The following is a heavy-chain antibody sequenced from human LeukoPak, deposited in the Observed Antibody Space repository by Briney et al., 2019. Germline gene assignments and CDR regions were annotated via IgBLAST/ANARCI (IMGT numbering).Heavy chain of an antibody. CDR3: ARLSGCGLHYYYYMDV. CDR1: GYSMRSGYY. CDR2: VYNSGST. J-gene: IGHJ6*03. Sequence: SETLSLTCSVSGYSMRSGYYWGWIRQPPGKGLEWIGSVYNSGSTYYNPSLKSRVTISVDTSKNQFSLKLSSVTAADTAFYYCARLSGCGLHYYYYMDVWGKGTTVTVSS. V-gene: IGHV4-38-2*02. D-gene: IGHD6-19*01.